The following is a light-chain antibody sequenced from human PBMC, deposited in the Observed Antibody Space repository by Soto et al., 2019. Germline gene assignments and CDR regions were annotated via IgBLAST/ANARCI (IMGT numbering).Light chain of an antibody. CDR3: SSYTSSHTYV. Sequence: QSVLTQPASVSGSPGQSIAISCTGTSSDVGGYNYVSWYQQYPGKAPKLMIYDVTNRPSGVSNRFSGSKSGNTASLTISGLQAEDEADYYCSSYTSSHTYVFGTGTRSPS. J-gene: IGLJ1*01. V-gene: IGLV2-14*01. CDR1: SSDVGGYNY. CDR2: DVT.